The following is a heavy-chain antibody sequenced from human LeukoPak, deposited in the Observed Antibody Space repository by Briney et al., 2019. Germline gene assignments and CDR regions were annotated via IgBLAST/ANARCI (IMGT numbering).Heavy chain of an antibody. CDR1: GGSISSTSYY. D-gene: IGHD3-3*01. CDR2: INHSGST. J-gene: IGHJ4*02. CDR3: ARLLGVTWDY. V-gene: IGHV4-39*07. Sequence: NPSETLSLTCTVSGGSISSTSYYWGWIRQPPGKGLEWIGEINHSGSTNYNSSLKSRVTISVDTSKNQFSLKLSSVAAADTAVYYCARLLGVTWDYWGQGTLVTVSS.